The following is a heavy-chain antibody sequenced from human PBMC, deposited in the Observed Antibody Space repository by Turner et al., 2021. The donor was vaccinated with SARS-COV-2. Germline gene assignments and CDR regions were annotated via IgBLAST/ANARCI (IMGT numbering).Heavy chain of an antibody. J-gene: IGHJ4*02. D-gene: IGHD3-22*01. V-gene: IGHV3-64D*06. CDR3: VKAGGGYYYDSSGTGTDYFDY. Sequence: EVQLVESGGGLVQPGGSLRLSGSASGFTFSSYAMHWVRQAPGKGLEYVSAISSSGDSTYYADSVKGRFTISRDNSQNTLYLQMSSLRAEDTAVYYCVKAGGGYYYDSSGTGTDYFDYWGQGTLVTVSS. CDR2: ISSSGDST. CDR1: GFTFSSYA.